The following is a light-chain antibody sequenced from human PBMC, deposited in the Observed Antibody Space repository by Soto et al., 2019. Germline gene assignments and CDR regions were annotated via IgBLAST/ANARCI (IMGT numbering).Light chain of an antibody. J-gene: IGKJ1*01. V-gene: IGKV1-12*01. CDR2: GLS. CDR3: QQANSFPPT. Sequence: DLQMTQSPSSVSASVGDRVTITCRASQDISTWLAWYQQKPGKAPKLLIYGLSSLESGVPSRFSGRRSGTDFTLTISSLQPEDFATYYCQQANSFPPTFGQGTKVEIK. CDR1: QDISTW.